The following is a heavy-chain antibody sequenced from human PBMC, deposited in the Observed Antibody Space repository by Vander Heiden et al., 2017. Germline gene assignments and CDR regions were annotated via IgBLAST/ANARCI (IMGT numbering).Heavy chain of an antibody. CDR3: ARHPAVTTLYYYNGIDV. D-gene: IGHD4-17*01. V-gene: IGHV5-51*01. J-gene: IGHJ6*02. Sequence: EVQLVQSGAEVKKPGESLKISCKGSGYSFTTNWIAWVRQMPGKGLEWMGIIYPGDSDTRYSPSFQGQVTISADKSVSTAYLHWSSLKASDTAMYYCARHPAVTTLYYYNGIDVWGQGTTVTVSS. CDR1: GYSFTTNW. CDR2: IYPGDSDT.